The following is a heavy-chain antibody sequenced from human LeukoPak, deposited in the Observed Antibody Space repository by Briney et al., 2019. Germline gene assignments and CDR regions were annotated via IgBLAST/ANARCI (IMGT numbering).Heavy chain of an antibody. J-gene: IGHJ5*02. V-gene: IGHV4-59*01. CDR3: ARDNTGYSSSWLGVREGNWFDP. Sequence: SETLCLTCTVSGGSISSYYWSWIRQPPGKGLEWIGYIYYSGSTNYNPSLKSRVTISVDTSKNQFSLKLSSVTAADTAVYYCARDNTGYSSSWLGVREGNWFDPWGQGTLVTVSS. CDR1: GGSISSYY. CDR2: IYYSGST. D-gene: IGHD6-13*01.